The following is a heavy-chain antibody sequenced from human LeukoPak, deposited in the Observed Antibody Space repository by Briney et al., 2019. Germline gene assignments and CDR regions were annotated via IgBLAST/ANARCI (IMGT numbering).Heavy chain of an antibody. Sequence: GGSLRLSCAASGFTFSSYSMNWVRQAPGKGLEWVSYISSSSSTIYYADSVKGRFTISRDNAKNSLYLQMNSLRAEDTAVHYCAREGPGDCSGGSCYSKYWGQGTLVTVSS. D-gene: IGHD2-15*01. CDR2: ISSSSSTI. V-gene: IGHV3-48*04. J-gene: IGHJ4*02. CDR3: AREGPGDCSGGSCYSKY. CDR1: GFTFSSYS.